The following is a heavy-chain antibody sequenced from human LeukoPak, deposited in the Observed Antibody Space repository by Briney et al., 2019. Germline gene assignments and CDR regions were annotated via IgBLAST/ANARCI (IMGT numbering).Heavy chain of an antibody. CDR1: GFTFSSYS. D-gene: IGHD6-6*01. CDR2: ISSSSSYI. J-gene: IGHJ4*02. V-gene: IGHV3-21*01. Sequence: AGGSLRLSCAASGFTFSSYSMNWVRQAPGKGLEWVSSISSSSSYIYYADSVKGRFTISRDNAKNSLYLQMNSLRAEDTAVYYCARVRGGIAARPVDYWGQGTLVTVSS. CDR3: ARVRGGIAARPVDY.